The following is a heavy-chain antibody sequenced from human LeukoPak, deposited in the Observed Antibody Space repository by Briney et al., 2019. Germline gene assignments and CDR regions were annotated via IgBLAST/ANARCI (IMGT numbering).Heavy chain of an antibody. Sequence: ASVKVSCKASGYTFTGYYMHWVRQAPGQGLEWMGWINPNSGGTNYTQKFQGRVTMTRDTSISTAYMELSRLRSDDTAVYYCAREHSSGYYFDAFDIWGQGTMVTVSS. D-gene: IGHD3-22*01. CDR3: AREHSSGYYFDAFDI. J-gene: IGHJ3*02. CDR1: GYTFTGYY. V-gene: IGHV1-2*02. CDR2: INPNSGGT.